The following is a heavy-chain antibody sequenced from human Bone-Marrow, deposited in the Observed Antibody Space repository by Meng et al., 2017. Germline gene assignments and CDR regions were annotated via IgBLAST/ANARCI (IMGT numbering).Heavy chain of an antibody. Sequence: ASVTVSCQASGYTFTGYYMHWVRQAPGQGLEWMGWINPNSGGTNYAQKFQGRVTMTRDTSISTAYMELSRLRSDDTAVYYCASWGIVVVPAAIEDYWGQGTLVTVSS. V-gene: IGHV1-2*02. CDR3: ASWGIVVVPAAIEDY. D-gene: IGHD2-2*01. CDR2: INPNSGGT. CDR1: GYTFTGYY. J-gene: IGHJ4*02.